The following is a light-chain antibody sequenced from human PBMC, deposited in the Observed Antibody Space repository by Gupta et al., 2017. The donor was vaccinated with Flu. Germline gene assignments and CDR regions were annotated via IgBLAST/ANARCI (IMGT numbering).Light chain of an antibody. CDR1: SSDVGTYNL. J-gene: IGLJ3*02. V-gene: IGLV2-23*02. Sequence: QSPLPQPASVSGSPEKSITFSRPGSSSDVGTYNLVSWYQQHPGKAPKLMIYEVTKRPSGVSNRFSGSKSGDTASLTISGLQAEDEADYYCCSYAGSNTLVFGGGTKLTVL. CDR3: CSYAGSNTLV. CDR2: EVT.